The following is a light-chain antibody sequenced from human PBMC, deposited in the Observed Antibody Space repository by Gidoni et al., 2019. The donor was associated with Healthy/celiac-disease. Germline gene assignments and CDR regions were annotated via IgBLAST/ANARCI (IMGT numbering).Light chain of an antibody. V-gene: IGKV1-9*01. Sequence: DIQLTQSPSFLSASVGDRVTITCWASQGISSYLAWYQQKPGKAPKLLIYAASTLQSGVPSRFSGSGSGTEFTLTISSLQPEDFATYYCQQLNSYPLGFGGXTKVEIK. J-gene: IGKJ4*01. CDR3: QQLNSYPLG. CDR1: QGISSY. CDR2: AAS.